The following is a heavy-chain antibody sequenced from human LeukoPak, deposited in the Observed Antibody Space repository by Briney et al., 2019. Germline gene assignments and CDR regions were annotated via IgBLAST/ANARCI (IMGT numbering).Heavy chain of an antibody. V-gene: IGHV3-73*01. Sequence: GGSLRLSCAASGFTFSGSAIHWVRQASGKGLEWVGRIRGKANSYATSSAASVKGRFTISRDDSKNTAYLQMNSLKTEDTAVYYCTRDYGVLFDYRGQGTLVTVSS. CDR2: IRGKANSYAT. CDR3: TRDYGVLFDY. D-gene: IGHD4-17*01. CDR1: GFTFSGSA. J-gene: IGHJ4*02.